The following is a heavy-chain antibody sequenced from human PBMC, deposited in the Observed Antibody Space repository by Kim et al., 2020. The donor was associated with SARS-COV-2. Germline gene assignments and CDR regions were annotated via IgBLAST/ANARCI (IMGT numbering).Heavy chain of an antibody. D-gene: IGHD6-6*01. CDR1: GFTFSSSC. J-gene: IGHJ4*02. V-gene: IGHV3-74*01. CDR2: INPDGSRT. CDR3: APSPRIAISY. Sequence: GGSLRLSCAASGFTFSSSCMHWVRQVPGEGLVWVSLINPDGSRTNYADSVKGRFTISRDNAKNTLSLQMNSLRAEDTAVYYCAPSPRIAISYWGQGILVTVSS.